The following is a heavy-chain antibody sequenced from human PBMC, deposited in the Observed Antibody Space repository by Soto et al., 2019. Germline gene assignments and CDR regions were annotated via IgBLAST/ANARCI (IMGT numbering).Heavy chain of an antibody. Sequence: QVQLVESGGGVVQPGRSLRLSCAASGFTFSSYGMHWVRQAPGKGLEWVAVIWYDGSNKYYADSVKGRFTISRDNSKNTLYVQMNSLRAEDTAVYYCARGHYYDSSGYFDYWGQGTLVTVSS. CDR2: IWYDGSNK. V-gene: IGHV3-33*01. J-gene: IGHJ4*02. CDR1: GFTFSSYG. CDR3: ARGHYYDSSGYFDY. D-gene: IGHD3-22*01.